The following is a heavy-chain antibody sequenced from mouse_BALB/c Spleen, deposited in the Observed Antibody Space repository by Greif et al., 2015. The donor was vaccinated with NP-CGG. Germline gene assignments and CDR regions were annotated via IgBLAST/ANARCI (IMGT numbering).Heavy chain of an antibody. V-gene: IGHV1-7*01. CDR2: INPSTGYT. Sequence: VKLVESGAELAKPGASVKMSCKASGYTFTSYWMHWVKQRPGQGLEWIGYINPSTGYTEYNQKFKDKATLTADKSSSTAYMQLSSLTFEDSAVYYCARDYDYWYFDVWGAGTTVTVSS. J-gene: IGHJ1*01. D-gene: IGHD2-4*01. CDR3: ARDYDYWYFDV. CDR1: GYTFTSYW.